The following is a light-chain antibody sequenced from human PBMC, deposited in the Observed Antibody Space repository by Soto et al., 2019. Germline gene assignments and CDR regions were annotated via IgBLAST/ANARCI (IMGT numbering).Light chain of an antibody. V-gene: IGKV1-27*01. J-gene: IGKJ1*01. CDR1: QGISNY. Sequence: DIQMTQSPSSLSASVGDRVTITCRASQGISNYLAWYQQKPGKVPKLLIYAASTLQSGVPSRFSGSESGTDFPLTISSLQPEDVASYYCQKYNSAPKTFGQGTKVEIK. CDR3: QKYNSAPKT. CDR2: AAS.